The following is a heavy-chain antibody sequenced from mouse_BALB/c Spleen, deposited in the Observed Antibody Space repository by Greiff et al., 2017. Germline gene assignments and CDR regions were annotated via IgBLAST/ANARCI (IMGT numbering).Heavy chain of an antibody. Sequence: QVQLKESGPELVKPGASVKISCKASGYSFTSYYIHWVKQRPGQGLEWIGWIFPGSGNTKYNEKFKGKATLTADTSSSTAYMQLSSLTSEDSAVYFCARKDGNYLYAMDYWGQGTSVTVSS. CDR3: ARKDGNYLYAMDY. J-gene: IGHJ4*01. CDR2: IFPGSGNT. V-gene: IGHV1-66*01. CDR1: GYSFTSYY. D-gene: IGHD2-1*01.